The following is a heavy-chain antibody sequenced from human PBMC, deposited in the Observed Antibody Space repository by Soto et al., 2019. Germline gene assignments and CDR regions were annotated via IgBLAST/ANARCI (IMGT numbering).Heavy chain of an antibody. D-gene: IGHD4-17*01. CDR1: GGSISSGGYY. CDR3: ARLMYGEGAVDAFDI. Sequence: SETLSLTCSVSGGSISSGGYYWSWIRQHPGKGLEWIGYIYYSGSTYYNPSLKSRVTISVDTSKNQFSLKLSSVTAADTAVYYCARLMYGEGAVDAFDIWGQGTMVTVSS. J-gene: IGHJ3*02. CDR2: IYYSGST. V-gene: IGHV4-31*03.